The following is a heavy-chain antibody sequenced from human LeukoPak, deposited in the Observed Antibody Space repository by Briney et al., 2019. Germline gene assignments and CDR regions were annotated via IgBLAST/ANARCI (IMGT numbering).Heavy chain of an antibody. CDR3: ARHIAVAGTWAYDY. V-gene: IGHV3-30-3*01. D-gene: IGHD6-19*01. Sequence: GGSLRLSCATSGFTFRSYSMHWVRQAPGKGLEWVAVISTDGSTKYYADSVKGRFTISRDNAKNSLYLQMNSLRDEDTAVYYCARHIAVAGTWAYDYWGQGTLVTVSS. CDR2: ISTDGSTK. J-gene: IGHJ4*02. CDR1: GFTFRSYS.